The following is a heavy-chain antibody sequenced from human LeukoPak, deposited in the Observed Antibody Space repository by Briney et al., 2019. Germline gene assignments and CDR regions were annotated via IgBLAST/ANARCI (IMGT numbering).Heavy chain of an antibody. CDR1: GFTFSSYA. J-gene: IGHJ4*02. Sequence: PGGSLRLSSAASGFTFSSYAMHWVRQAPGKGLEWVAVISYDGSNKYYADSVKGRFTISRDDSKNTLYLQMNSLRAEDTAVYYCARGPGLLDYWGQGTLVTVSS. V-gene: IGHV3-30*04. D-gene: IGHD2-21*02. CDR3: ARGPGLLDY. CDR2: ISYDGSNK.